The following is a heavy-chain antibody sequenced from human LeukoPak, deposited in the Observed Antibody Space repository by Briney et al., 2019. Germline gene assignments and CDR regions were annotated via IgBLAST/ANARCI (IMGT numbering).Heavy chain of an antibody. CDR2: IYSGGST. V-gene: IGHV3-53*01. CDR1: GFTFSSYS. J-gene: IGHJ6*02. CDR3: ARVDSSSTRDYYYYYGMDV. D-gene: IGHD6-13*01. Sequence: GGSLRLSCAASGFTFSSYSMNWVRQAPGKGLEWVSVIYSGGSTYYADSVKGRFTISRDNSKNTLYLQMNSLRAEDTAVYYCARVDSSSTRDYYYYYGMDVWGQGTTVTVSS.